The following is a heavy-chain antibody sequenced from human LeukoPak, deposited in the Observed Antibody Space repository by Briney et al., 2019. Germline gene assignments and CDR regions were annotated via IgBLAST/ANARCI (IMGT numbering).Heavy chain of an antibody. D-gene: IGHD5-12*01. CDR3: ARASALATPPFAY. J-gene: IGHJ4*02. Sequence: PGGTLRLSCAASGFTFSSYWMHWSRQAPGKGLVWVSRINIDGNTSNYADSVKRRFTISRDNATNALYLQMNSLRVEDTAVYYCARASALATPPFAYWGQGTLVTVSS. V-gene: IGHV3-74*01. CDR1: GFTFSSYW. CDR2: INIDGNTS.